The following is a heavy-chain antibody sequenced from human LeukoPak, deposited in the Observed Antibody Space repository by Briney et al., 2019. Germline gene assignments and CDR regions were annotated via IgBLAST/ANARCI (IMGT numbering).Heavy chain of an antibody. V-gene: IGHV4-39*07. Sequence: SETLSLTCTVSGGSFSSSSYYWGWIRQPPGQGLVCLGSIYYSGTTYYNPSPKSRVTISVDTSKNQFSLKLSSVTAADTAVYYCARDRLGYCSSTSCYGGRYFDYWGQGTLVTVSS. J-gene: IGHJ4*02. CDR3: ARDRLGYCSSTSCYGGRYFDY. D-gene: IGHD2-2*01. CDR2: IYYSGTT. CDR1: GGSFSSSSYY.